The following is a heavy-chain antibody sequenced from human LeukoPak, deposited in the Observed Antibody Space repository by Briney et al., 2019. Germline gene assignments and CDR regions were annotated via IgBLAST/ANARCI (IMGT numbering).Heavy chain of an antibody. CDR2: ISASGRT. D-gene: IGHD6-6*01. J-gene: IGHJ4*02. Sequence: SETLSLTCTVSGDSINNYYWSWIRQPAGKGLEWIGRISASGRTNYNSALKSRVTISVDTSKNQFSLKLSSVTAADTAVYYCARFQGIAARTYYFDYWGQGTLVTVSS. CDR3: ARFQGIAARTYYFDY. V-gene: IGHV4-4*07. CDR1: GDSINNYY.